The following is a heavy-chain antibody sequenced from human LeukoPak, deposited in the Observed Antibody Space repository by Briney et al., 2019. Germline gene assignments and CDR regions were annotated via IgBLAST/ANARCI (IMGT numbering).Heavy chain of an antibody. D-gene: IGHD2-15*01. J-gene: IGHJ4*02. CDR1: GFSLSTYA. Sequence: GGSLRLSCAASGFSLSTYAMSWARQAPGKGLEWVGRIKSKTDGGTTDYAAPVKGRFTISRDDSKNTLYLQMNSLKTEDTAVYYCTTDLVVVVVAATPYGYWGQGTLVTVSS. CDR2: IKSKTDGGTT. V-gene: IGHV3-15*01. CDR3: TTDLVVVVVAATPYGY.